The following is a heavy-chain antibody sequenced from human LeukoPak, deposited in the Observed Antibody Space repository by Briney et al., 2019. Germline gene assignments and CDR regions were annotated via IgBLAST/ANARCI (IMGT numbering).Heavy chain of an antibody. Sequence: SETLSLTCTVSGFSITTNNYYWGWIRQTPGKGLEWIGTIHYTGNTYDNPSLKSRVSISIDTSTSQFSLKVTSLTAADTAVYYCATRLSGTQDYWGQGTLVTVSS. CDR2: IHYTGNT. CDR1: GFSITTNNYY. V-gene: IGHV4-39*01. J-gene: IGHJ4*02. D-gene: IGHD1-7*01. CDR3: ATRLSGTQDY.